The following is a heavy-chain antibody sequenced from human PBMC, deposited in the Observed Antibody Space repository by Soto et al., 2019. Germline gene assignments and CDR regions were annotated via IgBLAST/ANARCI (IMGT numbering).Heavy chain of an antibody. CDR3: LICLSCYPHLNDY. J-gene: IGHJ4*02. CDR2: ISSSSSTI. CDR1: GFTFSSYS. V-gene: IGHV3-48*01. D-gene: IGHD2-15*01. Sequence: GGSLRLSCAASGFTFSSYSMNWVRQAPGKGLEWVSYISSSSSTIYYADSVKGRFTISRDNAKNSLYLQMNSLRAEDTAVYYCLICLSCYPHLNDYWGQGTLVTVSS.